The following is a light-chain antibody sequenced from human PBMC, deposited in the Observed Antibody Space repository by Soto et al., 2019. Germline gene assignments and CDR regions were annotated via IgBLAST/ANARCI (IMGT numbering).Light chain of an antibody. J-gene: IGLJ1*01. CDR1: SSDVGGYNY. CDR2: EVS. Sequence: QSALTQPPSAAGCPGQSVAISCTGTSSDVGGYNYVSWYQQHPGKAPKLMIYEVSKRPSGVPDRFSGSKSGNTASLTVSGLQAEDEADYYCSSYAGSNNYVFGTGTKLTVL. V-gene: IGLV2-8*01. CDR3: SSYAGSNNYV.